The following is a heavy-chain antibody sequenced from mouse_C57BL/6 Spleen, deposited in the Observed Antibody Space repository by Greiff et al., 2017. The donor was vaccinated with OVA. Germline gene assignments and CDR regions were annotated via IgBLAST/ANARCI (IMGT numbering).Heavy chain of an antibody. J-gene: IGHJ4*01. Sequence: VKLQESGPELVKPGASVKISCKASGYAFSSSWMNWVKQRPGKGLEWIGRIYPGDGDTNYNGKFKGKATLTADKSSSTAYMQLSSLTSEDSAVYCCARRYYGNYDYAMDYWGQGTSVTVSS. V-gene: IGHV1-82*01. CDR1: GYAFSSSW. D-gene: IGHD2-1*01. CDR2: IYPGDGDT. CDR3: ARRYYGNYDYAMDY.